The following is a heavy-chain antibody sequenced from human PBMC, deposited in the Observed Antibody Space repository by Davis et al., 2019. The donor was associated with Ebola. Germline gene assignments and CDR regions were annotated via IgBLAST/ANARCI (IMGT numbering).Heavy chain of an antibody. CDR1: GFTFRNHG. CDR3: ARRGDSRGYAHLDY. V-gene: IGHV3-48*04. Sequence: PGGSLRLSCAASGFTFRNHGMNWVRQAPGKGLEWISYINSGANIIYYADSVKGRFIISRDNVKNALFLQMNSLRAEDTAVYYCARRGDSRGYAHLDYWGQGTLVTVSS. J-gene: IGHJ4*02. CDR2: INSGANII. D-gene: IGHD3-22*01.